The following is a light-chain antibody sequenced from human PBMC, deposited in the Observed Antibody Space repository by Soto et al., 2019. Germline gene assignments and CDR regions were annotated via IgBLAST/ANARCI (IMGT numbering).Light chain of an antibody. CDR2: EVS. Sequence: QSVLTQPASVSGSPRQSITVSCAGTSADVGAYHYVSWYQHHPGKAPKLVIYEVSNRPSGVSDRFSGSKSGNTASLTIYGLQAEDEADYYCSSFTSSSTLVFGTGTKVTVL. CDR3: SSFTSSSTLV. J-gene: IGLJ1*01. CDR1: SADVGAYHY. V-gene: IGLV2-14*01.